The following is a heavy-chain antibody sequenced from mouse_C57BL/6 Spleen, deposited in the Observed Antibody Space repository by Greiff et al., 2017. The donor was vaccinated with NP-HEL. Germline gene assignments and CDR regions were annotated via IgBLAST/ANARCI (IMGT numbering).Heavy chain of an antibody. CDR3: ASGYYGYYAMDY. Sequence: VQLQQPGAELVKPGASVKLSCKASGYTFTSYWMHWVKQRPGQGLEWIGMIHPNSGSTNYNEKFKSKATLTVDKSSSTAYMQLSSLTSEDSAVYYCASGYYGYYAMDYWGQGTSVTVSS. V-gene: IGHV1-64*01. D-gene: IGHD1-1*01. CDR2: IHPNSGST. J-gene: IGHJ4*01. CDR1: GYTFTSYW.